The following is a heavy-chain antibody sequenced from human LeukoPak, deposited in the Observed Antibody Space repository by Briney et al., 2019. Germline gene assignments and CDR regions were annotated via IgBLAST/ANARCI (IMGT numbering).Heavy chain of an antibody. CDR3: AKHSGYGVSYFDY. CDR2: IYYNGST. V-gene: IGHV4-31*03. D-gene: IGHD5-12*01. J-gene: IGHJ4*02. Sequence: SETLSLTCSVSGGSISSGGYYWSWIRQHPGKGLEWIGYIYYNGSTYYKPSLKSRITISVDTSKNQFSLKLNSVTAADTAVYYCAKHSGYGVSYFDYWGQGTLVTVSS. CDR1: GGSISSGGYY.